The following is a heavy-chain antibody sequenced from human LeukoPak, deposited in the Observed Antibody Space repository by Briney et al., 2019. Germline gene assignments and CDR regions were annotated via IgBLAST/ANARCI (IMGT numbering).Heavy chain of an antibody. CDR2: INHSGST. D-gene: IGHD4-17*01. J-gene: IGHJ6*02. Sequence: PSETLSLTCAVYGGSFGGYYWSWIRQPPGKGLEWIGEINHSGSTNYNPSLKSRVTISVDTSKNQFSLKLSSVTAADTAVYYCAGGFLDYASTTIYYYYGMDVWGQGTTVTVSS. CDR1: GGSFGGYY. V-gene: IGHV4-34*01. CDR3: AGGFLDYASTTIYYYYGMDV.